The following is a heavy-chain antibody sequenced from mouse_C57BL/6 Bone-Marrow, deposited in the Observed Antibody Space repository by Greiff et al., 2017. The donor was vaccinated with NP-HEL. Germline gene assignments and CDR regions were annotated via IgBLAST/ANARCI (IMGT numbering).Heavy chain of an antibody. CDR1: GYSITSDY. Sequence: VQPKESGPGLAKPSQTLSLTCSVTGYSITSDYWNWIRKFPGNKLEYMGYISYSGSTYYNPSLKSRISITRDTSKNQYYLQLNSVTTEDTATYYCARGVTTVVAHYYAMDYWGQGTSVTVSS. V-gene: IGHV3-8*01. CDR2: ISYSGST. CDR3: ARGVTTVVAHYYAMDY. J-gene: IGHJ4*01. D-gene: IGHD1-1*01.